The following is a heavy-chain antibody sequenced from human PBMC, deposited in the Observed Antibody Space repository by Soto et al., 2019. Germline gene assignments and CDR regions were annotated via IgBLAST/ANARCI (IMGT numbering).Heavy chain of an antibody. J-gene: IGHJ4*02. CDR3: ARVGRGWELVT. V-gene: IGHV3-74*01. CDR2: INTDGSST. D-gene: IGHD1-26*01. Sequence: EVQLVESGGGLVQPGGSLRLSWAASGFTISSFWMHWVRQVPGKGLVWVSRINTDGSSTSYADSVKGRFTISRDNAKNTVYLQMNSLRAEDTAVYYCARVGRGWELVTWGQGTLVTVSS. CDR1: GFTISSFW.